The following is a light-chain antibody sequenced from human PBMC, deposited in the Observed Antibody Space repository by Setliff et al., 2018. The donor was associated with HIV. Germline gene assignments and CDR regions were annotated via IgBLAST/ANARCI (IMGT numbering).Light chain of an antibody. CDR2: EVT. CDR1: SSDVGSYDL. CDR3: SSYASSSTLYV. J-gene: IGLJ1*01. V-gene: IGLV2-14*02. Sequence: QSALAQPASVSGSPGQSITISCTGRSSDVGSYDLVSWYQQHPGKAPKLLIYEVTKRPSGVSNRFSGSKSGNTASLTIFVLQAEDEGDYYCSSYASSSTLYVFGTGTKVTGL.